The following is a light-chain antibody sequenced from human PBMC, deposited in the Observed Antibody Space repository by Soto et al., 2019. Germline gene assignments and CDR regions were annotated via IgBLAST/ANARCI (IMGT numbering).Light chain of an antibody. CDR3: CSYAGSSAYV. Sequence: QSVLTQPASVSGSPGQSITISYTGTSSDVGSYNLVSWYQQHPGKAPKVMIYEVSKRPSGVFNRFSGSKSGNTASLTISGLQAEDEADYYCCSYAGSSAYVFGIGTKVTVL. V-gene: IGLV2-23*02. CDR2: EVS. CDR1: SSDVGSYNL. J-gene: IGLJ1*01.